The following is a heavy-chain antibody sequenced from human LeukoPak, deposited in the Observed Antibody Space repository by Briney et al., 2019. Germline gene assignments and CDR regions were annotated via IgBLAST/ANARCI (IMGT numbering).Heavy chain of an antibody. CDR1: GYTFNSYD. D-gene: IGHD3-3*01. J-gene: IGHJ4*02. CDR2: NSTYNGNT. V-gene: IGHV1-18*01. Sequence: ASVKVSCKASGYTFNSYDISWVRQAPGQGLEWMAWNSTYNGNTNYAQKVQGRATMTTDTSTSTAYMELRSLRSDDTAVYYCARVLRYDFWSAYYFGYWGQGTLVTVSS. CDR3: ARVLRYDFWSAYYFGY.